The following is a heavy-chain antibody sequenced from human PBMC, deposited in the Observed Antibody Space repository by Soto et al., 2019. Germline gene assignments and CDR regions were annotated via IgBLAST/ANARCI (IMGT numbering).Heavy chain of an antibody. V-gene: IGHV3-30-3*01. CDR3: ARDLGYCSGGGCPYYYYGMDV. Sequence: GGSLRLSCAASGFTLSSFAMHWVRQAPGKGLGWVAVISYAGSNKYYADSVKGGFTISRDNSKNTLYLQMNSLRAEDTAVYYCARDLGYCSGGGCPYYYYGMDVWGQGTTVTVSS. CDR2: ISYAGSNK. D-gene: IGHD2-15*01. CDR1: GFTLSSFA. J-gene: IGHJ6*02.